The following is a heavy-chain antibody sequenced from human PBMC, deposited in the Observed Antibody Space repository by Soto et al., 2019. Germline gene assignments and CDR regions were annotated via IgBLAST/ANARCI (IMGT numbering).Heavy chain of an antibody. V-gene: IGHV3-21*01. Sequence: GGSLRLSCAASGFTFSSYTMHWVRQAPGKGLEWVSSTTSTSTYIYYTDSLKGRFTISRDNANNSLFLQMNNLGPGDTAVYYCARDGARDRGDKGFDYWGRGTVVTVSS. J-gene: IGHJ4*02. CDR1: GFTFSSYT. CDR3: ARDGARDRGDKGFDY. D-gene: IGHD2-21*02. CDR2: TTSTSTYI.